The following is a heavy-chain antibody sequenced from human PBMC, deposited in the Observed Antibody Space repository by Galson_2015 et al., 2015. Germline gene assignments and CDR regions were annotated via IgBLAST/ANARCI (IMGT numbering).Heavy chain of an antibody. CDR2: IKQDGSVK. J-gene: IGHJ3*02. V-gene: IGHV3-7*03. D-gene: IGHD1-26*01. CDR1: GFTFSNYW. Sequence: SLRLSCAASGFTFSNYWMSWVRQAPGKGLEWVANIKQDGSVKLYVDSVRGRFTISRDNPRNSLYLQMNSLRAEDTAVYFCARDSGHWSGSYYWGAFDIWAKGQWSPSLQ. CDR3: ARDSGHWSGSYYWGAFDI.